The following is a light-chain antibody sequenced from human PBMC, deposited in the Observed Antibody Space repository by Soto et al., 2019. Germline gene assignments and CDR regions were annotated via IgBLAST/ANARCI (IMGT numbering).Light chain of an antibody. CDR1: YSNVETNY. V-gene: IGLV1-47*02. CDR2: TND. CDR3: SATDDSLGGPV. Sequence: QPVLTQPPSASGTPGQRVTISCSGSYSNVETNYVYWYQQVPGTAPKLLIYTNDQRPSGVPDRFSASKSGTSASLAISGLRSEDEADYFCSATDDSLGGPVFGGGTKLNVL. J-gene: IGLJ2*01.